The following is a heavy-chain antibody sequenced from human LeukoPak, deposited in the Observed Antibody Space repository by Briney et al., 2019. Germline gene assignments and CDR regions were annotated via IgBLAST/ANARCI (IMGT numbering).Heavy chain of an antibody. V-gene: IGHV3-74*01. Sequence: GGSLRLSCAASGFTFSSYAMSWVRQAPGKGLVWVSRIDHDGSGTSYTDFVEGRFTISRDNAKNTLYLQMNSLRAEDTAVYYCVRDGHGDYPIDYWGQGTLVTVSS. CDR2: IDHDGSGT. CDR3: VRDGHGDYPIDY. D-gene: IGHD4-17*01. CDR1: GFTFSSYA. J-gene: IGHJ4*02.